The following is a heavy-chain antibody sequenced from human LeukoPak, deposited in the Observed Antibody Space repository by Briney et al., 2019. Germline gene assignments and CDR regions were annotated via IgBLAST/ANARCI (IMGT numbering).Heavy chain of an antibody. CDR3: ARHAPLRYFDWLLSGYNWFDP. CDR2: IYYSGST. D-gene: IGHD3-9*01. Sequence: SETLSLTCTVSGGSISSYYWSWIRQPLGKGLEWIGYIYYSGSTNYNPSLKSRVTISVDTSKNQFSLKLSSVTAADTAVYYCARHAPLRYFDWLLSGYNWFDPWGQGTLVTVSS. J-gene: IGHJ5*02. CDR1: GGSISSYY. V-gene: IGHV4-59*08.